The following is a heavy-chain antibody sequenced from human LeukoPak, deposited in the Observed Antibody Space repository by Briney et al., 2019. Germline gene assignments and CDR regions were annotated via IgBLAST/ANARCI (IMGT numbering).Heavy chain of an antibody. CDR3: AKGYSGSYFDY. D-gene: IGHD1-26*01. J-gene: IGHJ4*02. CDR2: ISGSGGST. Sequence: PGGSLRLSCAASGFTFSNYAMRWIRQAPGKGLEWVSTISGSGGSTYYADSVKGRFTISRDNSKNTLYLQMNSLRAEDTAVYYCAKGYSGSYFDYWGQGTLVTVSS. CDR1: GFTFSNYA. V-gene: IGHV3-23*01.